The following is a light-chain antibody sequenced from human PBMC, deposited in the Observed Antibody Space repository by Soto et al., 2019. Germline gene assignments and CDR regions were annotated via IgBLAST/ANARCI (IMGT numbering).Light chain of an antibody. V-gene: IGKV1-5*01. CDR3: QQYDSFSVT. J-gene: IGKJ1*01. Sequence: DIKMTQSPSAVSASVGGGVTITCRASQRMSGWLAWHQQKPGKAPKLLIYDVSALKRGVPPRFSGSCSGTEFTLTISSLQPDDFATYYCQQYDSFSVTFGQGTKVDIK. CDR1: QRMSGW. CDR2: DVS.